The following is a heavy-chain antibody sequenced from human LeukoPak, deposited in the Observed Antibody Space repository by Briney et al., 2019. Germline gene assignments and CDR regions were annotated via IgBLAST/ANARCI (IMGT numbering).Heavy chain of an antibody. D-gene: IGHD3-10*01. Sequence: PGGSLRLSCAASGFTFSSYGMHWVRQVPGKGLEWVAVISYDGSNKYYADSVKGRFTISRDNSKNTLYLQMNSLRAEDTAVYYCAKDHLVQGWFGEFQFDYWGQGTLVTVSS. CDR3: AKDHLVQGWFGEFQFDY. J-gene: IGHJ4*02. CDR1: GFTFSSYG. CDR2: ISYDGSNK. V-gene: IGHV3-30*18.